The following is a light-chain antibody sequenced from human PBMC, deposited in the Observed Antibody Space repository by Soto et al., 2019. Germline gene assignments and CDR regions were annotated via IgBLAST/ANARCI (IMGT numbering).Light chain of an antibody. CDR3: QQYGSSPRT. CDR2: GAS. CDR1: QGVSSSY. V-gene: IGKV3-20*01. J-gene: IGKJ1*01. Sequence: IVLTLSRGTLHFSPGERATLSCRASQGVSSSYLAWYQQKPGQAPRLLIYGASSRATGIPDRFSGSGSGTDVTLTISRLEPEDFAVYYCQQYGSSPRTFGQGTKVEIK.